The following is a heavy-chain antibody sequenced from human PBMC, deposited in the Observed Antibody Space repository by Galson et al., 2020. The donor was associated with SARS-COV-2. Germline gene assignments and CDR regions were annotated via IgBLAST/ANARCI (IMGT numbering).Heavy chain of an antibody. V-gene: IGHV3-7*01. Sequence: PGGSLRLSCAASGFTFSSYWMSWVRQAPGKGLEWVANVKQDGSDRYYGDPVKGRFTIASDYAKNSLYLQMNSLRAEDTAVYYCARDQDGYNDFWGQGTLVTVSS. J-gene: IGHJ4*02. CDR3: ARDQDGYNDF. D-gene: IGHD5-12*01. CDR1: GFTFSSYW. CDR2: VKQDGSDR.